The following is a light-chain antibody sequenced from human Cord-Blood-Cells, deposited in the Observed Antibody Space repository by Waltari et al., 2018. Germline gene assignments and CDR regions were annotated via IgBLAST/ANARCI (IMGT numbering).Light chain of an antibody. V-gene: IGLV1-40*01. CDR1: SSNIGAGYD. Sequence: QSVLTQPPSVSGAPGQRVTISCTGSSSNIGAGYDVHWYQQLPGTAPKLLFYGNSNRPSGVPARFSVYKSGTSGSLAITGLQAEDEADYYCQSYDSSLSGVFGTGTKVTVL. J-gene: IGLJ1*01. CDR3: QSYDSSLSGV. CDR2: GNS.